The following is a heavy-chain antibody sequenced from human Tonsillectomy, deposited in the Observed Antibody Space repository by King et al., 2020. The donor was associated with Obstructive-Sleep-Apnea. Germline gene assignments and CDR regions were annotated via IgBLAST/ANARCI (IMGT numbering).Heavy chain of an antibody. CDR3: ATRGATVTAIDH. V-gene: IGHV3-74*01. CDR1: GFTFSYYW. J-gene: IGHJ4*02. D-gene: IGHD4-17*01. Sequence: VQLVESGGGLVQPGGSLRLSCAALGFTFSYYWMHWVRQTPGKGLLLVSRINTYGRTTGYADSGKGRFTISRDNAKNTLYLQMNSLRAEDTAVYYCATRGATVTAIDHWGQGTLVSVSS. CDR2: INTYGRTT.